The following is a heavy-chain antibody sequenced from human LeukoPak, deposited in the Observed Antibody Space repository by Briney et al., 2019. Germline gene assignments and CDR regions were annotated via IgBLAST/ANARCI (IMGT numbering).Heavy chain of an antibody. J-gene: IGHJ4*02. CDR1: GGTFSSYA. Sequence: GASVKVSCKASGGTFSSYAISWVRQAPGQWLEWMGGIIPIFGTANYAQKFQGRVTITADESTSTAYMELSSLRSEDTAVYYCARDPALDYDSSDNNYWGQGTLVTVSS. D-gene: IGHD3-22*01. V-gene: IGHV1-69*13. CDR2: IIPIFGTA. CDR3: ARDPALDYDSSDNNY.